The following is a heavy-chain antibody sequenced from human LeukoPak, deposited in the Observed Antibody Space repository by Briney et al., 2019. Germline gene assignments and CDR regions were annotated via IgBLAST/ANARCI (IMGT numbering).Heavy chain of an antibody. J-gene: IGHJ5*02. V-gene: IGHV4-4*02. Sequence: SGTLSLTCAVSGGSISSSNWWSWVRQPPGKGLEWIGEIYHSGSTNYTPSLKSRFTISVDKSKNQFSLKLSSVTAADTAVYYCARGRNTYYYGSGSYLARGTSNWFDPWGQGTLVTVSS. CDR2: IYHSGST. D-gene: IGHD3-10*01. CDR3: ARGRNTYYYGSGSYLARGTSNWFDP. CDR1: GGSISSSNW.